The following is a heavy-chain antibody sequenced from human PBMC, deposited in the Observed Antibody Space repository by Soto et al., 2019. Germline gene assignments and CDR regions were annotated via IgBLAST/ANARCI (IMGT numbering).Heavy chain of an antibody. D-gene: IGHD6-19*01. CDR1: GGTFSSYA. Sequence: ASVKVSCKASGGTFSSYAISWVRQAPGQGLEWMGGIIPIFGTANYAQKFQGRVTITADESTSTAYMELSSLRSEDTAVYYCARVDKAVAGKGDDYWGQGTLVTVSS. CDR3: ARVDKAVAGKGDDY. CDR2: IIPIFGTA. V-gene: IGHV1-69*13. J-gene: IGHJ4*02.